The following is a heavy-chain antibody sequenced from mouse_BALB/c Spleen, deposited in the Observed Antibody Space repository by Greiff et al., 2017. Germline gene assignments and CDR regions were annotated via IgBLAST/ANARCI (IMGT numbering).Heavy chain of an antibody. Sequence: VMLVESGPGLVAPSQSLSITCTVSGFSLTSYGVHWVRQPPGKGLEWLGVIWAGGSTNYNSALMSRLSISKDNSKSQVFLKMNSLQTDDTAMYYCARKETTMITTGGLDWYFDVWGAGTTVTVSS. CDR2: IWAGGST. J-gene: IGHJ1*01. CDR1: GFSLTSYG. V-gene: IGHV2-9*02. CDR3: ARKETTMITTGGLDWYFDV. D-gene: IGHD2-4*01.